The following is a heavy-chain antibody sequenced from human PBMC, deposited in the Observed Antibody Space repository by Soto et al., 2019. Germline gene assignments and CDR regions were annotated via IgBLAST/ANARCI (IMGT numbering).Heavy chain of an antibody. J-gene: IGHJ4*02. CDR2: ISAYNGNT. Sequence: GAAVKVSCKASAHTFTSYCISWVRQAPGQGLEWMGWISAYNGNTKYAQKLQGRVTMTTDTSTSTAYMELRSLRSDDTAVYYCAREPNYFDYWGQGTLVTVSS. V-gene: IGHV1-18*01. CDR3: AREPNYFDY. CDR1: AHTFTSYC.